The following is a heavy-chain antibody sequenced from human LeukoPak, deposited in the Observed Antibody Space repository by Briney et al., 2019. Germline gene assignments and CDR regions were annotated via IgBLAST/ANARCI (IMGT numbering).Heavy chain of an antibody. D-gene: IGHD3-22*01. Sequence: PGGSLRLSCAGSGFTFGSYYITWVRQAPGKGLEWVASMKQDGSEKYYVESVKGRFTVSRDNAKNSLYLQMNSLRAEDTAVYYCARYVISGLWYFDIWGQGTMVTVSS. CDR1: GFTFGSYY. V-gene: IGHV3-7*01. CDR3: ARYVISGLWYFDI. J-gene: IGHJ3*02. CDR2: MKQDGSEK.